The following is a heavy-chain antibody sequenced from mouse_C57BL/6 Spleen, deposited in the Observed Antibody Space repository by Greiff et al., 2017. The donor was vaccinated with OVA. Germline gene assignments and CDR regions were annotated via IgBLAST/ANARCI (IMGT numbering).Heavy chain of an antibody. CDR2: IYPRDGST. CDR1: GYTFTDHT. J-gene: IGHJ2*01. CDR3: AREGYSNYNFDY. V-gene: IGHV1-78*01. Sequence: VKLMESDAELVKPGASVQISCKVSGYTFTDHTIHWMKQRPEQGLAWIGYIYPRDGSTKYNEKFKGKATLTADKSSSTAYMPLNSLTSEDSAVYFCAREGYSNYNFDYGGQGTTLTVSS. D-gene: IGHD2-5*01.